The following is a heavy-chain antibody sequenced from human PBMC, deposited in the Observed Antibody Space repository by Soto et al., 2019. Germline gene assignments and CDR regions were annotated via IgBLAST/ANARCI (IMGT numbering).Heavy chain of an antibody. Sequence: EVQLLDSGGGSVQPGGSLRLSCAASGFPFINYAMHWVRQAPGKGLEWVSAISGSGGRTYYGDSVKGRFTISRDNSKDTLYRHMNRLTAEDTAVYFCAKEGVRDSSISLYFFDQWGQGTLVTVSS. V-gene: IGHV3-23*01. CDR2: ISGSGGRT. CDR1: GFPFINYA. CDR3: AKEGVRDSSISLYFFDQ. D-gene: IGHD3-10*01. J-gene: IGHJ4*02.